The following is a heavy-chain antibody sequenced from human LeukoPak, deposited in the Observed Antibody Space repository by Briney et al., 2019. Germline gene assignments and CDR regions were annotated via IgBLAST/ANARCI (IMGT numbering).Heavy chain of an antibody. CDR2: VHLSGAS. Sequence: SGTLSLTCAVSGGSILTTNWWSWVRQPPGKGLEWIGEVHLSGASNNNPSLKSRVSMSIDNSKNQLSLKLTSVTAADTAIYYCARESGAFCPFGFWGQGNLVTVSS. D-gene: IGHD1-26*01. V-gene: IGHV4-4*02. CDR1: GGSILTTNW. CDR3: ARESGAFCPFGF. J-gene: IGHJ4*02.